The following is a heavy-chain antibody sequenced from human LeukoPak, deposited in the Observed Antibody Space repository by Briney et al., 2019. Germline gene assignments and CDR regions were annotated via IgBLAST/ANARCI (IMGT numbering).Heavy chain of an antibody. CDR3: ARGFGPTY. D-gene: IGHD3-16*01. V-gene: IGHV3-48*03. Sequence: GGSLRLSCAGSGFXFPNYEIHWVRQAPGKGLEWVSYISSSGNTIYYADSVKGRFTTSRDNAKNSMYMQMNSLRAEDTAVYYCARGFGPTYWGQGTLVTVSS. J-gene: IGHJ4*02. CDR1: GFXFPNYE. CDR2: ISSSGNTI.